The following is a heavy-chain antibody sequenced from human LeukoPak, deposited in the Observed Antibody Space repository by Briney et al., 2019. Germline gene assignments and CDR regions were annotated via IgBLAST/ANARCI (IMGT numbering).Heavy chain of an antibody. CDR2: IRYDGSNK. D-gene: IGHD1-26*01. CDR1: GFTFSSYG. J-gene: IGHJ5*02. CDR3: AKMGPLGGSYVGGLWWFDP. V-gene: IGHV3-30*02. Sequence: GGSLRLSCAASGFTFSSYGMHWVRQAPGKGLEWVAFIRYDGSNKYYADSVKGRFTISRDNSKNTLYLQMNSLRAEDTAVYYCAKMGPLGGSYVGGLWWFDPWGQGTLVTVSS.